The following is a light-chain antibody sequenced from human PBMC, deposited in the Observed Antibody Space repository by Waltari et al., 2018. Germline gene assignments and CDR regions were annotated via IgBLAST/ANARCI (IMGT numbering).Light chain of an antibody. Sequence: ETVMTQSPATLSVSPGERATLSCRTSRTISSNLAWYQQKPGQAPRLLIYGASIRATGVPARFSCSWSETQFTLTFHSLQSEDFAVYYCQQYNNWPPWTFGQVTKVEIK. CDR1: RTISSN. CDR2: GAS. V-gene: IGKV3-15*01. CDR3: QQYNNWPPWT. J-gene: IGKJ1*01.